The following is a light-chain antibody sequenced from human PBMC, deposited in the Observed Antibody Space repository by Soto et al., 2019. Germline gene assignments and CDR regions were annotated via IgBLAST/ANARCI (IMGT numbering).Light chain of an antibody. Sequence: QSVLTQPPSVSAAPGQKVTISCSGSSYNIGNNYVSWYQQLPGTAPKLLIYENNKRPSGIADRFSGSKSGTSATLGITRLQTRLDFFYYCGTWDSSLSARRVFATRTKVTVL. V-gene: IGLV1-51*02. CDR3: GTWDSSLSARRV. CDR2: ENN. J-gene: IGLJ1*01. CDR1: SYNIGNNY.